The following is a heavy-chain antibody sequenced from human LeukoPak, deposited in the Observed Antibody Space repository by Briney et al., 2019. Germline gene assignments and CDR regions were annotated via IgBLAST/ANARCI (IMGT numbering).Heavy chain of an antibody. D-gene: IGHD3-10*01. Sequence: AGGSLRLSCTASGFTLGDYAMSWVRRAPGKGLEWVTFIRSKAYGGTTEYAASVKGRFTISRDDSKSIAYLQMNSLKTEDTAVYYCSRGRGAYYSDYWGQGTLVTVSS. V-gene: IGHV3-49*04. J-gene: IGHJ4*02. CDR1: GFTLGDYA. CDR3: SRGRGAYYSDY. CDR2: IRSKAYGGTT.